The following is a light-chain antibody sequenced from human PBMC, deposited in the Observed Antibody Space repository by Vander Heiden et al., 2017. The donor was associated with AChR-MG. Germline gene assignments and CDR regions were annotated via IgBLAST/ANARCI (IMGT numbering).Light chain of an antibody. CDR1: RSDVGVYNY. Sequence: QSALPQPAPVSGSPGPSITISCTGTRSDVGVYNYVSWYQQHPGKAPKLMIYEVSNRPSGVSNRFSGSNSGNTASLTISGLQAEDEADYYCSSYTSSSTHVVFGGGTKLTVL. J-gene: IGLJ2*01. V-gene: IGLV2-14*01. CDR3: SSYTSSSTHVV. CDR2: EVS.